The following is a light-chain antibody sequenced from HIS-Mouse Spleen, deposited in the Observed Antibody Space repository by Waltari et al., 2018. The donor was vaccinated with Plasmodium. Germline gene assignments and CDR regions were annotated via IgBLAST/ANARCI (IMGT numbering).Light chain of an antibody. CDR1: SGHSSYA. Sequence: QLVLTQSPSASASLGASVKLTCTLSSGHSSYAIAWHQQQPEKGPRYLMTLNSDGSHSKGDGIPARFSGSSSGAERYLTSSSLQSEDEADYYCQTWGTGMGVFGGGTKLTVL. CDR3: QTWGTGMGV. CDR2: LNSDGSH. J-gene: IGLJ2*01. V-gene: IGLV4-69*01.